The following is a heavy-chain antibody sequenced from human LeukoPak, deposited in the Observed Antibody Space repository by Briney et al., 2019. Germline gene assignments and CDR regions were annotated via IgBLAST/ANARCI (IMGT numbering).Heavy chain of an antibody. CDR3: ATVPSTIFGVVPTDY. V-gene: IGHV1-24*01. J-gene: IGHJ4*02. CDR1: GYTLTELS. CDR2: FDPEDGET. D-gene: IGHD3-3*01. Sequence: ASVKVSCKVSGYTLTELSMHWVRQAPGKGLEWMGGFDPEDGETIYAQKFQGRVTMTEDTSTDTAYMELSSLRSEDTAVYYCATVPSTIFGVVPTDYWGQGTLVTVSS.